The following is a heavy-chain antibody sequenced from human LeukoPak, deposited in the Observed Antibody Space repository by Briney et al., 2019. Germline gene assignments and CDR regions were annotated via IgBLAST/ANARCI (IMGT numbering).Heavy chain of an antibody. V-gene: IGHV3-30*14. CDR3: ARVHDTTGYYHYFDS. D-gene: IGHD3-9*01. CDR2: ISHHGSNE. J-gene: IGHJ4*02. CDR1: GFTFSTYP. Sequence: GGSLRLSCEASGFTFSTYPMHWVRQAPDKGLEWVAMISHHGSNEYYADSVKGRFTISRDNSKNTLYLQMNNPRVEVTAIYYSARVHDTTGYYHYFDSWGQGTLVTVSS.